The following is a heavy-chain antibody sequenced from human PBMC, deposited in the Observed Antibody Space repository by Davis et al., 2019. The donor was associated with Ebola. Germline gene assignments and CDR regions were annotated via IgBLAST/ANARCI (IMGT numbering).Heavy chain of an antibody. J-gene: IGHJ3*02. CDR3: ARDFPAQGSRGYYHNTFDI. D-gene: IGHD3-22*01. V-gene: IGHV3-48*02. Sequence: GESLKISCAASGITLSSYSMNWVRQAPGKGLEWVSYISGYSSTISYADSVKGRFTISRDNAKNSLYLQMNSLRDEDTAVYYCARDFPAQGSRGYYHNTFDIWGQGTMVTVSS. CDR2: ISGYSSTI. CDR1: GITLSSYS.